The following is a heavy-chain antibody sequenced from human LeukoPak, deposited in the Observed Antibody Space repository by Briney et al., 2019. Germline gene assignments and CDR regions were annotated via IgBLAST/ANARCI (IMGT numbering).Heavy chain of an antibody. V-gene: IGHV3-30-3*01. J-gene: IGHJ6*02. D-gene: IGHD2-15*01. CDR1: GFTFSSYA. CDR3: ARETGRCSGGSCYSPYFYYYYYGMDV. Sequence: GGSLRLSCAASGFTFSSYAMHWVRQAPGKGLEWVAVISYDGSNKYYADSVKGRFTISRDNSKNTLYPQMNSLRAEDTAVYYCARETGRCSGGSCYSPYFYYYYYGMDVWGQGTTVTVSS. CDR2: ISYDGSNK.